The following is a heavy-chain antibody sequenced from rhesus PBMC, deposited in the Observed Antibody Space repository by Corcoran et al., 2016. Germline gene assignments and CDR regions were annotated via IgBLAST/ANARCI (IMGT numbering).Heavy chain of an antibody. V-gene: IGHV3-136*01. Sequence: EVQLVESGGGLVQPGGSLRLSCAASGFTFSAYDMNWVRQPPGKGLEWVEYRSYTGKTTASADSVKGRFTISRDNAKNSLSLQMSSLRAEDTAVYYCATGNGLDSWGQGVVVTVSS. CDR3: ATGNGLDS. D-gene: IGHD7-45*01. CDR1: GFTFSAYD. J-gene: IGHJ6*01. CDR2: RSYTGKTT.